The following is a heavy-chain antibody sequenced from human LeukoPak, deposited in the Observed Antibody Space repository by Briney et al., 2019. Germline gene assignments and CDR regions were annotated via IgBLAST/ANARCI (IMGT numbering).Heavy chain of an antibody. CDR1: GYSFISYG. J-gene: IGHJ4*02. Sequence: ASVKVSCKASGYSFISYGISWVRQAPGQGLEWMGWISGHNGQTSYAQKLQGRVTMTTETSTSTVHMELRSLRSDDTAVYYCARWGPDFWSDYYPFDYWGQGTLVIVSS. CDR2: ISGHNGQT. D-gene: IGHD3-3*01. V-gene: IGHV1-18*01. CDR3: ARWGPDFWSDYYPFDY.